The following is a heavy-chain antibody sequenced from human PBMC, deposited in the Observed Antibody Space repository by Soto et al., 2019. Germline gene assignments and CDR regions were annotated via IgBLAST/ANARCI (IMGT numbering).Heavy chain of an antibody. V-gene: IGHV2-5*01. CDR3: AHSIVVITTMIWFDP. J-gene: IGHJ5*02. D-gene: IGHD3-22*01. CDR2: IYWNDDN. CDR1: EFSLSTSGVG. Sequence: SGPTLVNPTQTLTLTRTFSEFSLSTSGVGVGWIRQPPGKALEWLALIYWNDDNRYSPSLKSRLTITQDTSKNQVVLTMTNIDPVDTATYYCAHSIVVITTMIWFDPLGQGTLVAVSS.